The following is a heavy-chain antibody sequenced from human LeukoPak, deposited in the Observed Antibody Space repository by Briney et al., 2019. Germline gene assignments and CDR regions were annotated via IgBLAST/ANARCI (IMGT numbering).Heavy chain of an antibody. Sequence: PGESLKISCKGSGFNFTSSWIGWVRQMPGKGLEWMGIVYPGDSDTRYSPSFQGQVTISADKSIRTAYLQWDSLRASDTAMYYWARHGLTAPTDYWGQGTLVTVSS. V-gene: IGHV5-51*01. CDR2: VYPGDSDT. CDR1: GFNFTSSW. J-gene: IGHJ4*02. D-gene: IGHD5-18*01. CDR3: ARHGLTAPTDY.